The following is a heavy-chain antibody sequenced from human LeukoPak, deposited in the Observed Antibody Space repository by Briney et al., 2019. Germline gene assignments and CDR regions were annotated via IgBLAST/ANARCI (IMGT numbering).Heavy chain of an antibody. V-gene: IGHV4-4*09. CDR3: ARRYCNSISCYHMDV. D-gene: IGHD2-2*01. CDR1: GGSISSFY. CDR2: IYSNGST. J-gene: IGHJ6*03. Sequence: PSETLSLTCTVSGGSISSFYWSWIRQPPGKGLEWIGFIYSNGSTNYNPSLKSRVTISVDTSKNQFSLMLSSMTAADTAVYYCARRYCNSISCYHMDVWGKGTTVTVSS.